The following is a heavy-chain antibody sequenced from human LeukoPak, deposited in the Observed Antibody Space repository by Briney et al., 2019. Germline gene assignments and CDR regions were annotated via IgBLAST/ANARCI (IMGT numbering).Heavy chain of an antibody. CDR3: ARDLFMRPTYYDSSGYSVQADDY. J-gene: IGHJ4*02. V-gene: IGHV1-8*01. D-gene: IGHD3-22*01. Sequence: ASVKVSCKASGYTFTSYDINWVRQATGQGLEWMGWMNPNSGNTGYAQKFQGRVTMTRNTSISTAYMELSSLRSEDTAVYYCARDLFMRPTYYDSSGYSVQADDYWGQGTLVTVSS. CDR2: MNPNSGNT. CDR1: GYTFTSYD.